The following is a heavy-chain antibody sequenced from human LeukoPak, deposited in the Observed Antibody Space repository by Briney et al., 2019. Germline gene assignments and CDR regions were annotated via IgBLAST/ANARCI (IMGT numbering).Heavy chain of an antibody. V-gene: IGHV3-53*01. CDR3: ARGVGESLYGMDV. D-gene: IGHD3-10*01. CDR2: IYSGGST. Sequence: QPGGSLRLSCAASGFTVSSNYMSWVRQAPGKGLEWVSVIYSGGSTYYADSVKGRFTISRDNSKNTLYLQMNSLRAEDTAVYYCARGVGESLYGMDVWGQGTTVTVSS. J-gene: IGHJ6*02. CDR1: GFTVSSNY.